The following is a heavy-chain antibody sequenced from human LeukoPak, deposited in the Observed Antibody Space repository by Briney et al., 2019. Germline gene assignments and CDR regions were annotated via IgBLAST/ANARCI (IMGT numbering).Heavy chain of an antibody. CDR3: ARRGSGWYWGY. CDR2: INHSGST. V-gene: IGHV4-34*01. Sequence: SSETLSLTCAVYGGSFSGYYWSWIRQPPGKGLEWIGEINHSGSTNYNPSLKSRVTISVDTPKNQFSPKLSSVTAADTAVYYCARRGSGWYWGYWGQGTLVTVSS. J-gene: IGHJ4*02. CDR1: GGSFSGYY. D-gene: IGHD6-19*01.